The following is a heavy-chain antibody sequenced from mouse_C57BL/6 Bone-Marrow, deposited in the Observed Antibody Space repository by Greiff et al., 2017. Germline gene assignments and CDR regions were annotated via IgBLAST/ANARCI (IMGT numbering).Heavy chain of an antibody. J-gene: IGHJ1*03. D-gene: IGHD1-1*01. CDR2: IYWDDDK. V-gene: IGHV8-12*01. CDR3: ARRASDYCGISYEYLDV. Sequence: QVTLKVSGPGILQSSQTLSLTCSFSGFSLSTSGMGVSWIRQPSGKGLEWLAHIYWDDDKRYNPSLKSRHTISKDTSRNQVLLKITSVYTADTATYYCARRASDYCGISYEYLDVWGTGTTVTVSS. CDR1: GFSLSTSGMG.